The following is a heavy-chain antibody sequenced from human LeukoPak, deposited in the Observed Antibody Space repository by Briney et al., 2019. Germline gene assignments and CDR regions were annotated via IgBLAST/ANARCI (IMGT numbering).Heavy chain of an antibody. Sequence: PGGSLRLSCAASRFTFSTYAMHWVRQAPGKGLEWVAGISNDGTNEDHADSVKGRFTISRDNSKNTLYLQMNTLRAEDTAIYYCARDRIAVAGMGAFQHWGQGPLVTVSS. CDR3: ARDRIAVAGMGAFQH. D-gene: IGHD6-19*01. J-gene: IGHJ1*01. CDR2: ISNDGTNE. CDR1: RFTFSTYA. V-gene: IGHV3-30-3*01.